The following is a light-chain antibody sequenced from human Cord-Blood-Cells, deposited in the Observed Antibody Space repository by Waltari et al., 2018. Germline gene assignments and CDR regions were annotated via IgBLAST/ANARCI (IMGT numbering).Light chain of an antibody. V-gene: IGLV6-57*01. CDR1: SGSIASNY. Sequence: NFMLTQPHSVSESPGKTVTISCTRSSGSIASNYVQWYQQRPDSPPTTVIYEDNQRPSGVPDRFSGSIDSSSNSASLTISGLKTEDEADYYCQSYDSSNRVFGGGTKLTVL. CDR2: EDN. CDR3: QSYDSSNRV. J-gene: IGLJ3*02.